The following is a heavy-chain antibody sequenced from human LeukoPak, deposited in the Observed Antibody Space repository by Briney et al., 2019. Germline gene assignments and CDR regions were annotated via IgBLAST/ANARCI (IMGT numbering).Heavy chain of an antibody. CDR1: GYTFTSYG. J-gene: IGHJ4*02. Sequence: ASVRVSCKASGYTFTSYGIRWVRPAPGQGLEWMGWISAYNGNTNYAQKLQGRVTMTTDTSTSTAYMELRSLRSDDTAVYYRARDWSSGWVDYWGQGTLVTVSS. V-gene: IGHV1-18*01. CDR3: ARDWSSGWVDY. D-gene: IGHD6-19*01. CDR2: ISAYNGNT.